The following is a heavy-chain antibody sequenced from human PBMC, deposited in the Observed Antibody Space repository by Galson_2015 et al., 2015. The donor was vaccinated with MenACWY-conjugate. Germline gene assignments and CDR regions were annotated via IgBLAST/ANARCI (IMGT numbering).Heavy chain of an antibody. CDR1: GFTFDDYG. CDR2: INWNGGST. D-gene: IGHD1-26*01. V-gene: IGHV3-20*04. J-gene: IGHJ6*02. CDR3: ARSLRDQWVLYDFYYGTDV. Sequence: SLRLSCAASGFTFDDYGMSWVRHAPGKGLEWVSGINWNGGSTGYADSVKGRFTISRDNAKNSLYLQMNSLRAEDTAVYYCARSLRDQWVLYDFYYGTDVRGPGTTAPVSS.